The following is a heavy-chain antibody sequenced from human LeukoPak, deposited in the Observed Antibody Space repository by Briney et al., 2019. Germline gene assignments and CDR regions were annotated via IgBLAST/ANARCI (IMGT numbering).Heavy chain of an antibody. CDR2: ITYDGSNK. V-gene: IGHV3-30*18. D-gene: IGHD3-10*01. CDR1: GFTFSSYG. CDR3: AKDSGS. J-gene: IGHJ4*02. Sequence: PGGSLRLPCAASGFTFSSYGMHWVRQAPGKGLEWVAVITYDGSNKYYADSVKGRFTISRDNSKNTLYLQMNSLRAEDTAVYYCAKDSGSWGQGTLVTVSS.